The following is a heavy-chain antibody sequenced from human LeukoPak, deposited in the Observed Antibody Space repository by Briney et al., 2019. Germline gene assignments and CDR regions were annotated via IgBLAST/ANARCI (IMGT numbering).Heavy chain of an antibody. Sequence: ASVKVSCKASGYTFTGYYMHWVRQAPGQGLEWMGWINPNSGGTNYAQKFQGRVTMTEDTSTDTAYMELSSLRSEDTAVYYCAIDYGGLGMSFREAPKAFDIWGQGTMVTVSS. CDR1: GYTFTGYY. CDR2: INPNSGGT. D-gene: IGHD2-15*01. V-gene: IGHV1-2*02. J-gene: IGHJ3*02. CDR3: AIDYGGLGMSFREAPKAFDI.